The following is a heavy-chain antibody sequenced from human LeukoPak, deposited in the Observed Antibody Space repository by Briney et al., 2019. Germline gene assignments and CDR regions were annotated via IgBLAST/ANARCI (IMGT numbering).Heavy chain of an antibody. CDR1: GDSVSSISSA. Sequence: PSQTLSLTCAISGDSVSSISSAWNWIRQSPSRVLECLGRTYYRSKWKNDYAASVKSRITINPDTSKNQFSLQLKSVTLEDTAVYYCAREGAGAEATFDYWGQGTLVTVSS. J-gene: IGHJ4*02. D-gene: IGHD6-25*01. CDR2: TYYRSKWKN. V-gene: IGHV6-1*01. CDR3: AREGAGAEATFDY.